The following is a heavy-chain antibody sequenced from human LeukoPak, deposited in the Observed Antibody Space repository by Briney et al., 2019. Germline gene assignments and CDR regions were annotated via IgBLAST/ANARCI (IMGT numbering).Heavy chain of an antibody. CDR2: INPNSGGT. CDR3: ARAVSSTSSYGMDV. V-gene: IGHV1-2*02. CDR1: GYTFTGYY. Sequence: GASVKVSCKASGYTFTGYYMHWVRQAPGQGLEWMGWINPNSGGTNYAQKFQGRVTMTRDTSISTAYMELSRLRYDDTAVYYCARAVSSTSSYGMDVWGQGTTVTVS. J-gene: IGHJ6*02. D-gene: IGHD2-2*01.